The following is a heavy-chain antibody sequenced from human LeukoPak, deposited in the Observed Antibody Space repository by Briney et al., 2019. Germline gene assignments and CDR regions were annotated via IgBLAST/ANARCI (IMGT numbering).Heavy chain of an antibody. V-gene: IGHV1-2*02. CDR1: GYSFTDYY. CDR3: ARDQGRTSGYILGWFDP. CDR2: INPKTGGS. D-gene: IGHD2/OR15-2a*01. J-gene: IGHJ5*02. Sequence: ASVKVSCKTSGYSFTDYYMHWLRQAPGQGLKWMGWINPKTGGSNAAQKFQGRVTLTRDTSISTAYMELSSLTSDDTAIYYCARDQGRTSGYILGWFDPWGQGTLVTVSS.